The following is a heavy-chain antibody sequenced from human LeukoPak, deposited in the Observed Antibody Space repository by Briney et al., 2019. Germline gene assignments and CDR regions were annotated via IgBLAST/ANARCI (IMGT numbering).Heavy chain of an antibody. J-gene: IGHJ4*02. D-gene: IGHD5-24*01. CDR2: IQYDGSHE. Sequence: GGSLRLSCAASGFTFSNYGMHWVRQAPGKGLEWVAFIQYDGSHENYADSVKGRFTISRDNSKNTLYLQVNSLRAEDAAVYYCARGYTDGFDYWGQGTLVTVSS. CDR3: ARGYTDGFDY. V-gene: IGHV3-30*02. CDR1: GFTFSNYG.